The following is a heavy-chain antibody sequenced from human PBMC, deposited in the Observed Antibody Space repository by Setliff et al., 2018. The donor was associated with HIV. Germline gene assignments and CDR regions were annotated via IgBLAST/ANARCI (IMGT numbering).Heavy chain of an antibody. CDR2: IRNDGGAI. CDR3: AKDDGSGSIDH. CDR1: GFTFDDYN. V-gene: IGHV3-43*01. Sequence: GGSLRLSCSASGFTFDDYNMHWVRQAPGKGLEWVSIIRNDGGAISYADSLKGRFTSPRDNSKNSLYLQMYSLRTEDTALYYCAKDDGSGSIDHWGLGTLVTVSS. J-gene: IGHJ4*02. D-gene: IGHD3-22*01.